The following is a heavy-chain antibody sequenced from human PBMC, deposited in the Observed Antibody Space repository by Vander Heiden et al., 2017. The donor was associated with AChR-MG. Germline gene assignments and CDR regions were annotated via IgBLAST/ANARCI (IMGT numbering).Heavy chain of an antibody. V-gene: IGHV3-7*01. Sequence: EVQLVESGGGLVQPGGSMSLSCAASGFTFNNYWMSWVRQAPGKGLEWVANTNQDGSVKHYVDSVKGRFTISRDNAKNSLYLEMNSLGVEDTAVYYCVRNGGAFDFWGQGTMVTVS. CDR3: VRNGGAFDF. J-gene: IGHJ3*01. CDR2: TNQDGSVK. CDR1: GFTFNNYW.